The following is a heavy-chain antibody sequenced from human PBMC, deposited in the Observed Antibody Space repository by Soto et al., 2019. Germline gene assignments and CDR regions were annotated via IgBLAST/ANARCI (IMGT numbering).Heavy chain of an antibody. CDR2: IYYSGST. CDR3: ARAYSFVYG. Sequence: PSEPLSLPCTVSGGSISSGDYYWSWIHQPPGKGLEWIGYIYYSGSTYYDPSLKSRVTISVDTSKNQFSLKLSSVTAADTAVYYCARAYSFVYGWGQGTLVTVSS. J-gene: IGHJ4*02. D-gene: IGHD4-4*01. V-gene: IGHV4-30-4*01. CDR1: GGSISSGDYY.